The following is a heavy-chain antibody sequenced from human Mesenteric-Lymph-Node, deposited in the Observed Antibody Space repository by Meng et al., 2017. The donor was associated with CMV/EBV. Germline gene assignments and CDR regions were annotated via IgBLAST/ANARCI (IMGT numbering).Heavy chain of an antibody. CDR3: ARDTVVRIHYFDY. Sequence: GGSLRLSCAASGFTFSSYSMNWVRQAPGKGLEWVSSISSSSSYIHYADSVKGRFTISRDNAKNSLYLQMNSLRAEDTAVYYCARDTVVRIHYFDYWGQGTLVTVSS. J-gene: IGHJ4*02. CDR2: ISSSSSYI. D-gene: IGHD3-10*01. CDR1: GFTFSSYS. V-gene: IGHV3-21*01.